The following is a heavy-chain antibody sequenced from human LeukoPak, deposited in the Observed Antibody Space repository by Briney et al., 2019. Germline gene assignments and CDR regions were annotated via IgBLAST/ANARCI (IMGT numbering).Heavy chain of an antibody. CDR1: GFTFSSYA. J-gene: IGHJ4*02. V-gene: IGHV3-30*04. Sequence: GGSLRLSCAASGFTFSSYAMHWVRQAPGKGLEWVAVISYDGSNKYYADSVKGRFTISRDNSKNTLYLQMNSLRAEDTAVYYCARGYGDYGNAFDYWGQGTLVNVSS. CDR2: ISYDGSNK. D-gene: IGHD4-17*01. CDR3: ARGYGDYGNAFDY.